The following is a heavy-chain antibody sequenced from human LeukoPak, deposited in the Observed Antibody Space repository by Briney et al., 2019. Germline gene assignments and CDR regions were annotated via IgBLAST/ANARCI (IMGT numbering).Heavy chain of an antibody. D-gene: IGHD7-27*01. Sequence: KSSETLSLTCAVSGASITRHPWNWVRQPPGKGLEWIGEMYNSGTGTYKPSLRSRVTMFFDESKNHFSLKLNSVTAADTAVYYCARGGNWDFDYWGQGVLVIVSS. CDR2: MYNSGTG. CDR1: GASITRHPW. V-gene: IGHV4-4*02. J-gene: IGHJ4*02. CDR3: ARGGNWDFDY.